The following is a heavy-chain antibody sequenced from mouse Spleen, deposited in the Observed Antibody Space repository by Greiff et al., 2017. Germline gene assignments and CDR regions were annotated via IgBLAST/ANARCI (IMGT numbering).Heavy chain of an antibody. CDR1: GYAFSSYW. J-gene: IGHJ4*01. CDR2: IYPGDGDT. Sequence: QVQLQQSGAELVKPGASVKISCKASGYAFSSYWMNWVKQRPGKGLEWIGQIYPGDGDTNYNGKFKGKATLTADKSSSTAYMQLSSLTSEDSAVYFCARPSWGHYAMDYWGQGTSVTVSS. V-gene: IGHV1-80*01. CDR3: ARPSWGHYAMDY.